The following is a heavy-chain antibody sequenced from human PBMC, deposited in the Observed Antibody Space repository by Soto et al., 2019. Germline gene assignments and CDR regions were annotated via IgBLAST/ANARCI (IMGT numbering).Heavy chain of an antibody. V-gene: IGHV3-21*01. CDR2: ISSSSTYI. Sequence: EVQLVESGGGLVKPGGSLRLSCAASGLTFSSSSMSWVLQAPGKGLEWVSSISSSSTYIYYADSVKGRFTISRDNAKNSLYLQMNSLRAEDTAVYYCAGKYGSSWYFFDHWGQGTLVTVSS. CDR1: GLTFSSSS. J-gene: IGHJ4*02. CDR3: AGKYGSSWYFFDH. D-gene: IGHD6-13*01.